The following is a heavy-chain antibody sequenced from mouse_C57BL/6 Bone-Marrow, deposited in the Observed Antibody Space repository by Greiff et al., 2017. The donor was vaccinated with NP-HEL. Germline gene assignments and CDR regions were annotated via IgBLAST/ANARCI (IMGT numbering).Heavy chain of an antibody. Sequence: VQLQQPGAELVRPGTSVKLSCKASGYTFTSYWMHWVKQRPGQGLEWIGVIDPSDSYTNYNQKFKGKATLTVDTSSSTAYMQLSSLTSEDSAVYYCAREEYYYGSSLYAMDYWGQGTSVTVSS. CDR1: GYTFTSYW. D-gene: IGHD1-1*01. V-gene: IGHV1-59*01. CDR3: AREEYYYGSSLYAMDY. CDR2: IDPSDSYT. J-gene: IGHJ4*01.